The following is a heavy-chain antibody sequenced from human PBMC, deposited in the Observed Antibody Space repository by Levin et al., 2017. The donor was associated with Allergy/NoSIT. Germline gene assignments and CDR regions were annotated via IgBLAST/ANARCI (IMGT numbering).Heavy chain of an antibody. CDR2: INWNGGST. D-gene: IGHD5-18*01. Sequence: GESLKISCAASGFTFDDYGMSWVRQAPGKGLEWVSGINWNGGSTGYADSVKGRFTISRDNAKNSLYLQMNSLRAEDTALYYCARDHGSYDDAFDIWGQGTMVTVSS. CDR3: ARDHGSYDDAFDI. J-gene: IGHJ3*02. V-gene: IGHV3-20*04. CDR1: GFTFDDYG.